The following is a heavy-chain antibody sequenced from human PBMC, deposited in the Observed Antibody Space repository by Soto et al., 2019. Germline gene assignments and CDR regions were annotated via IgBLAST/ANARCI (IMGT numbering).Heavy chain of an antibody. V-gene: IGHV3-9*01. D-gene: IGHD2-2*01. J-gene: IGHJ4*02. Sequence: EVQLVESGGGLVQPGRSLRLSCAASGFTFDDYTMHWVRQAPGKGLELVSCVTWNSGFTAYADSVKGRFTISRDNAKKSLYLQMISPRPEDTALYSCVRGYCISTTCPAAMFYFDYWGQGALVTVSS. CDR2: VTWNSGFT. CDR3: VRGYCISTTCPAAMFYFDY. CDR1: GFTFDDYT.